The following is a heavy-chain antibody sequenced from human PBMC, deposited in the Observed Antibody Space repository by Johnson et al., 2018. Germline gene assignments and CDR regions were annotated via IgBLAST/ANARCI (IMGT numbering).Heavy chain of an antibody. V-gene: IGHV1-69*01. CDR1: GGTFSSYA. D-gene: IGHD4-23*01. CDR3: ARRPTVVTPGAFDI. J-gene: IGHJ3*02. CDR2: IIPIFGTA. Sequence: QVQLVESGAEVKKPGSSVKVSCKASGGTFSSYAISWVRQAPGQGLEWMGGIIPIFGTANYAQKFQGRVTITADDSTSTAYMELGSLRSEDTAVYHCARRPTVVTPGAFDIWGQGTMVTVSS.